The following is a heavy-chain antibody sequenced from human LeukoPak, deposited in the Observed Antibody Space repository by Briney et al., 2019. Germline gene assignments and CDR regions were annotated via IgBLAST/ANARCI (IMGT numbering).Heavy chain of an antibody. J-gene: IGHJ6*03. Sequence: GGSLRLSCAASEFIFSDYYISWIRQAPGKGLEWISHISSSGSVKYFADSVKGRFTISRDNARNSLYLDMNSLRAEDTAVYYCAREGPYSNNWYPGYYYMDVWGKGTTVTVSS. CDR2: ISSSGSVK. CDR3: AREGPYSNNWYPGYYYMDV. CDR1: EFIFSDYY. V-gene: IGHV3-11*01. D-gene: IGHD6-13*01.